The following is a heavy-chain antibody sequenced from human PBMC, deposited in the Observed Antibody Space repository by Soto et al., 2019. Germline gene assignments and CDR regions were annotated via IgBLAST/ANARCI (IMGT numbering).Heavy chain of an antibody. CDR1: GFTFSSYW. CDR3: ARDPYSYGLYYYGMDV. CDR2: IKQDGSEK. J-gene: IGHJ6*02. D-gene: IGHD5-18*01. V-gene: IGHV3-7*01. Sequence: GGSLRLSCAASGFTFSSYWMSWVRQALGKGLEWVANIKQDGSEKYYVDSVKGRFTISRDNAKNSLYLQMNSLRAEDTAVYYCARDPYSYGLYYYGMDVWGQGTTVTVSS.